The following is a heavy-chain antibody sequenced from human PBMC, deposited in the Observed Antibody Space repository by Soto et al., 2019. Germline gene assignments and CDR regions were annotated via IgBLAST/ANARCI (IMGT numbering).Heavy chain of an antibody. CDR3: AKVEGLVVVPDAKLKGAFDI. D-gene: IGHD2-2*01. J-gene: IGHJ3*02. CDR2: ISGSGGST. Sequence: EVQLLESGGGLVQPGGSLRLSCAASGFTFSSYAMSWVRQAPGKGLEWVSAISGSGGSTYYADSVKGRFTISRDNSKNTLYLQMNSLRAEETDVYYCAKVEGLVVVPDAKLKGAFDIWGHVTIVTVSS. V-gene: IGHV3-23*01. CDR1: GFTFSSYA.